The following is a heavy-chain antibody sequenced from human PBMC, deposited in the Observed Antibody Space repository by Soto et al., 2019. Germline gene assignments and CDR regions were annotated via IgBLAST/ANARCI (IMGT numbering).Heavy chain of an antibody. CDR3: ARLTSGWHQTFDS. D-gene: IGHD6-25*01. CDR2: ISYSGST. J-gene: IGHJ4*02. V-gene: IGHV4-31*03. Sequence: PSETLSLTCTVSGGSISSVGYFWTWIRQHPAKGLEWIGHISYSGSTYCIPSLRSRLSMSVDTSKNQFSLNLTSVTVTDPALYHCARLTSGWHQTFDSWGQGTLVTVSS. CDR1: GGSISSVGYF.